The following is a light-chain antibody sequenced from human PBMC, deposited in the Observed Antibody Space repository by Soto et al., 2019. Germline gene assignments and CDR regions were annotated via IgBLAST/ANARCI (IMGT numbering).Light chain of an antibody. CDR1: QTGSNSY. J-gene: IGKJ1*01. CDR2: GAS. CDR3: QQYNDWPRT. V-gene: IGKV3-15*01. Sequence: TQSPGTLSLSPGERATLSCRASQTGSNSYLAWYQHKPGQAPRILIHGASTRATGIPARFSGSGSGTECTLTISSLQSEDVAVYYCQQYNDWPRTFGQGTKVDIK.